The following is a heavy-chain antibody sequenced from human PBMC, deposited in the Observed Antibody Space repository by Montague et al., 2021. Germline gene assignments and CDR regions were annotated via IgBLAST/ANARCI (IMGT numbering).Heavy chain of an antibody. CDR3: ARSLYCRGGSCYSGFDP. V-gene: IGHV4-39*01. CDR2: IYYNGTT. D-gene: IGHD2-15*01. Sequence: SXTLSLTCTVSGGSISSASYYWGWIRQPPGKGLEFIGVIYYNGTTYHNPSLKSRVTVSMDTSKNQFSLKLSSVTAADTAVYYCARSLYCRGGSCYSGFDPWGQGTLVTASS. CDR1: GGSISSASYY. J-gene: IGHJ5*02.